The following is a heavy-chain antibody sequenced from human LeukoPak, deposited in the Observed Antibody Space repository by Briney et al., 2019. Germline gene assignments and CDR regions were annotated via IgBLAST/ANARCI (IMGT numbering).Heavy chain of an antibody. V-gene: IGHV3-64*01. Sequence: GGALILSWAASGFTFSSYAMHWVRQAPGKGLEYVSAISSNGGSTYYANSVKGRFTISRDNSKNTLYLQMGSLRAEDMAVYYCATLPRHWGQGTLVTVSS. CDR1: GFTFSSYA. CDR2: ISSNGGST. D-gene: IGHD6-25*01. J-gene: IGHJ4*02. CDR3: ATLPRH.